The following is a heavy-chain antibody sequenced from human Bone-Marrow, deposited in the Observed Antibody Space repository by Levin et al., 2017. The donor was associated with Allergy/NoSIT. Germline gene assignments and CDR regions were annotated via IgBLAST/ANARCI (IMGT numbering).Heavy chain of an antibody. CDR1: GGSFSGYY. CDR2: INHSGST. CDR3: ARILGHGGNSAKDY. V-gene: IGHV4-34*01. Sequence: SETLSLTCAVYGGSFSGYYWSWIRQPPGKGLEWIGEINHSGSTNYNPSLKSRVTISVDTSKNQFSLKLSSVTAADTAVYYCARILGHGGNSAKDYWGQGTLVTVSS. J-gene: IGHJ4*02. D-gene: IGHD4-23*01.